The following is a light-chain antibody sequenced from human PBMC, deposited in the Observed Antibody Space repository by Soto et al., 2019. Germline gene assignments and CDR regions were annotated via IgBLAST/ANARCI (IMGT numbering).Light chain of an antibody. V-gene: IGKV1-39*01. CDR1: QNIRNY. CDR2: AAY. J-gene: IGKJ2*03. CDR3: QQSSSNPYS. Sequence: DLQMTQSPSSLSASVGDRVTITCRASQNIRNYLNWYQQTPGKAPKLLIYAAYSLQSGVPSRFSGSGSGTYFTLTISSLQPEDSATYYCQQSSSNPYSFGQGNTLDIK.